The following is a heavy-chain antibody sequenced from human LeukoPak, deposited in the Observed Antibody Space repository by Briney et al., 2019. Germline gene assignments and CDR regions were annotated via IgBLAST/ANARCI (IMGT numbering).Heavy chain of an antibody. CDR3: ARYWGPYDNSGAYFDY. V-gene: IGHV4-39*01. CDR1: GDSISSSSYY. J-gene: IGHJ4*02. D-gene: IGHD3-22*01. CDR2: IHYTGST. Sequence: SETLSLTCTVSGDSISSSSYYWVWLRQPPGKGLEWIATIHYTGSTYYNPSLKSRVTISVDTTKNQFSLKLSSVTAADTAMYYCARYWGPYDNSGAYFDYWGQGTLVTVSS.